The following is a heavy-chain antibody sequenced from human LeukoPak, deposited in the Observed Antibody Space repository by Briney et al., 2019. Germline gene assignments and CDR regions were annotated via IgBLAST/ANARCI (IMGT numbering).Heavy chain of an antibody. Sequence: PGGSLRLSCAASGFIFSSYGMHWVRQAPGKGLEWVAFIRYDGSKKYYADSVKGRFTISRDNSKNTLYLQMNSLGPEDTAVYYCARDPYSGNYGNYYYYYMDVWGKGTTVTISS. CDR3: ARDPYSGNYGNYYYYYMDV. CDR1: GFIFSSYG. D-gene: IGHD1-26*01. V-gene: IGHV3-30*02. CDR2: IRYDGSKK. J-gene: IGHJ6*03.